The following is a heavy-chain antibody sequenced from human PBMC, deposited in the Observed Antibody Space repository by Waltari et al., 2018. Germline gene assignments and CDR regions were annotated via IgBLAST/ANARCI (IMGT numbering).Heavy chain of an antibody. J-gene: IGHJ4*02. Sequence: QVQLVESGGGVVQPGRSLRLSCAASGFTFSSYAMHWVRQAPGKGLEWVAVISYDGSNKYYADSVKGRFTISRDNSKNTLYLQMNSLRAEDTAVYYCARDRIAVAGTGGFDYWGQGTLVTVSS. V-gene: IGHV3-30*01. D-gene: IGHD6-19*01. CDR1: GFTFSSYA. CDR3: ARDRIAVAGTGGFDY. CDR2: ISYDGSNK.